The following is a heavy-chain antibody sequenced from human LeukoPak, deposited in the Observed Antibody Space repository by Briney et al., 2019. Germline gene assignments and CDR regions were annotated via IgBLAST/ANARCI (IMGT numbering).Heavy chain of an antibody. V-gene: IGHV3-21*01. J-gene: IGHJ4*02. CDR3: ARDDGPAYCGADCYSNFDY. Sequence: PGGSLRLSCAASGFTFSSYNMNWVRQAAGKGLEWVSSISNSGSYIYYADPVRGRFTISRDNAKNSLYLQMNSLRAEDTAVYYCARDDGPAYCGADCYSNFDYWGQGTLVTVSS. CDR2: ISNSGSYI. CDR1: GFTFSSYN. D-gene: IGHD2-21*02.